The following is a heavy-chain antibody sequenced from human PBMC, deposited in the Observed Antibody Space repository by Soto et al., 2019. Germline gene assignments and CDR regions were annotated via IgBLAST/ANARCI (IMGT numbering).Heavy chain of an antibody. CDR2: IIPILGIA. J-gene: IGHJ6*03. Sequence: SVKVSCKASGGTFSSYTISWVRQAPGQGLEWMGRIIPILGIANYAQKFQGRVTITADKSTSTAYMELSSLRSEDTAVYYCARGGRNTLLNYYYYYMDVWGKGTTVTVS. CDR3: ARGGRNTLLNYYYYYMDV. D-gene: IGHD3-16*01. CDR1: GGTFSSYT. V-gene: IGHV1-69*02.